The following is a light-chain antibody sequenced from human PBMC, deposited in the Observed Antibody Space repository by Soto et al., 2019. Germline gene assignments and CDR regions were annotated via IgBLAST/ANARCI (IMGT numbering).Light chain of an antibody. J-gene: IGLJ1*01. Sequence: QAVLTQPDAVSGSAGQSGPISCAGTSSEVGGDGCCSCYQQHPGKAPKLMIYDVSNRPSGGSNRFSGSKSGNTAPPTISGLQAEDEADYSCSSSTSSSTRFATATKATVL. CDR1: SSEVGGDGC. CDR3: SSSTSSSTR. CDR2: DVS. V-gene: IGLV2-14*01.